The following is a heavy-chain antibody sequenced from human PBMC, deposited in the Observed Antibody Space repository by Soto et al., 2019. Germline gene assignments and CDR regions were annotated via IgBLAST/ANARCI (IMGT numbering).Heavy chain of an antibody. V-gene: IGHV4-4*02. CDR2: IYHSGST. J-gene: IGHJ4*02. Sequence: QVQLQESGPGLVKPSGTLSLTCAVSSGSISSSNWWSWVRQPPGKGLEWIGEIYHSGSTNYNPSLKSRVTISVDKPKNQFSLKLSSVTAADTAVYYCARSGNDFDWLLAIDYWGQGTLVTVSS. CDR3: ARSGNDFDWLLAIDY. D-gene: IGHD3-9*01. CDR1: SGSISSSNW.